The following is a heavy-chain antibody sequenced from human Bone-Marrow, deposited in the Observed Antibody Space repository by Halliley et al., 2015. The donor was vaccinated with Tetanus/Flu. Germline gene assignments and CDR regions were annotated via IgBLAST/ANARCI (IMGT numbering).Heavy chain of an antibody. CDR2: IRASGTTT. D-gene: IGHD3-22*01. J-gene: IGHJ4*02. CDR3: AKDLVGDSSGYFYFHY. Sequence: SSIRASGTTTYSAAAVKGRLTISRDNSKNTLDLQLNSLRAEGTAVYYCAKDLVGDSSGYFYFHYWGQGTLVTVSS. V-gene: IGHV3-23*01.